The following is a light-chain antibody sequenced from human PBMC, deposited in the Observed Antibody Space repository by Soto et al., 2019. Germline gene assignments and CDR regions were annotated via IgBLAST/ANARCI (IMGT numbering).Light chain of an antibody. CDR1: QDISNY. CDR3: QQYDNLPLT. CDR2: DAS. Sequence: DIQMTQSPSSLSASVGDRVTITCQPSQDISNYLNWYQPKPGKAPKLLIYDASNLETGVPSRFSGSGSGTDCNFPISSLQPEDIATYYCQQYDNLPLTFGGGTKVDIK. J-gene: IGKJ4*01. V-gene: IGKV1-33*01.